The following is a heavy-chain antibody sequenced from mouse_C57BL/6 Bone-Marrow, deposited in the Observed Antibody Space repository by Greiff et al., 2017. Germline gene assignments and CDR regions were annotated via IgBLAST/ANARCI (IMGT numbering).Heavy chain of an antibody. J-gene: IGHJ1*03. Sequence: VQLQQSGAELVKPGASVKISCKASGYAFSSYWMNWVKQRPGKGLEWIGQIYPGDGDTNYNGKFKGKATLTADKSSSTAYMQLSSLTSEDSAVYFCARETTVVATEYFDVWGTGTTVTVSS. CDR3: ARETTVVATEYFDV. CDR1: GYAFSSYW. D-gene: IGHD1-1*01. CDR2: IYPGDGDT. V-gene: IGHV1-80*01.